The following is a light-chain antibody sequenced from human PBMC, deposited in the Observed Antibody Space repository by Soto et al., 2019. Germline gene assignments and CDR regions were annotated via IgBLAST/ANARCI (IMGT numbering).Light chain of an antibody. Sequence: DIVMTQSPDSLAVSLGERATINCKPSQGVLSRFNNKNYLAWYQQKPGQRPKLLIYCASTRESGVPDRFSGSGSGTDFTLTISSLQAEDVAVYYWQQYYGIPLTCGQGTRLEIK. V-gene: IGKV4-1*01. CDR2: CAS. J-gene: IGKJ5*01. CDR1: QGVLSRFNNKNY. CDR3: QQYYGIPLT.